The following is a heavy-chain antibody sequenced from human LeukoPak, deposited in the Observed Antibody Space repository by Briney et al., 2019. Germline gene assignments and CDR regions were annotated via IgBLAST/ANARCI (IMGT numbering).Heavy chain of an antibody. J-gene: IGHJ5*02. CDR2: IIPILGIA. CDR1: GGTFSSYA. V-gene: IGHV1-69*04. D-gene: IGHD3-3*01. Sequence: SVKVSCKASGGTFSSYAISWVRQAPGQGLEWMGRIIPILGIANYAQKFQGRVTITADKSTSTAYMELSSPRSEDTAVYYCARDLRVYDFWSGYNWFDPWGQGTLVTVSS. CDR3: ARDLRVYDFWSGYNWFDP.